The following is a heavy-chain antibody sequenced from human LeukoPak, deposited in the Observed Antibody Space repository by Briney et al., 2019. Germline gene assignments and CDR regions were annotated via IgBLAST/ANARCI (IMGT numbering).Heavy chain of an antibody. J-gene: IGHJ4*02. V-gene: IGHV4-34*01. CDR2: INHSGST. Sequence: SETLSLTCAVYGGSFSGYYWSWIRQPPGKGLEWIGEINHSGSTNYNPPLKSRVTISVDTSKNQFSLKLSSVTAADTAVYYCARAHPYFDYWGQGTLVTVSS. CDR3: ARAHPYFDY. CDR1: GGSFSGYY.